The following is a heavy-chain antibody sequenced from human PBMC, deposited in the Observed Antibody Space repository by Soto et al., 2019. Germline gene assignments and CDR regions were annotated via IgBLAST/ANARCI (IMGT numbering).Heavy chain of an antibody. D-gene: IGHD3-3*01. CDR1: GFTFSSYG. V-gene: IGHV3-33*01. J-gene: IGHJ4*02. CDR2: IWYDGSNK. CDR3: ARADGGPAEFDY. Sequence: PGGSLRLSCAASGFTFSSYGMHWVRQAPGKGLEWVAVIWYDGSNKYYADSVKGRFTISRDNSKNTLYLQMNSLRGEDTAVYYCARADGGPAEFDYWGQGTLVTVSS.